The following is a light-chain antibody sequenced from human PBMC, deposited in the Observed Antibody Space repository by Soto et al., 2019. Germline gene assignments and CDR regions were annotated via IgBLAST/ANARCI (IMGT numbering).Light chain of an antibody. Sequence: DIPMTQSPSTLSSSVGDRVTITCRASQSIGVWLAWYQQKPGRAPKLLIYDASTLQRGVPSRFSGSGSGTEFTLNISSLQPEDFATYYCQQYDISSGTFGQGTKVEIK. CDR3: QQYDISSGT. CDR2: DAS. J-gene: IGKJ1*01. V-gene: IGKV1-5*01. CDR1: QSIGVW.